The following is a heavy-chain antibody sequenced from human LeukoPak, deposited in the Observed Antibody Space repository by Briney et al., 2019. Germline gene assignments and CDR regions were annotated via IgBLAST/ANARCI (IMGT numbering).Heavy chain of an antibody. CDR2: IYYSGST. CDR1: GGSISSSSYY. D-gene: IGHD6-13*01. Sequence: SETLSLTCTVSGGSISSSSYYWGWIRQPPGKGLEWIGSIYYSGSTYYNPSLKSRVTISVDTSKNQFSLKLSSVTAADTAVYYCSLGGYSSSWGAFDIWGQGTVVTVSS. V-gene: IGHV4-39*07. J-gene: IGHJ3*02. CDR3: SLGGYSSSWGAFDI.